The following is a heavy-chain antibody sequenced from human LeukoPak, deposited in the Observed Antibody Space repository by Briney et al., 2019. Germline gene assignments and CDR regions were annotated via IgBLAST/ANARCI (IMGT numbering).Heavy chain of an antibody. V-gene: IGHV3-21*01. CDR2: ISSSSITI. D-gene: IGHD3-9*01. CDR3: ARVYDVLTGGFDY. Sequence: GGSLRLSCAASGFTFRRYDMNWVRQAPGKGLEWVSFISSSSITIHYGDPVKGRFTISRNNARDILYLQMDSLRVEDTAIYYCARVYDVLTGGFDYWGQGVPVTVSS. J-gene: IGHJ4*02. CDR1: GFTFRRYD.